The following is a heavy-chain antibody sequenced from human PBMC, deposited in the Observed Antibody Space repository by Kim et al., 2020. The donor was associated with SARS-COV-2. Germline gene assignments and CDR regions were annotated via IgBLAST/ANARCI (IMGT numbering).Heavy chain of an antibody. V-gene: IGHV4-30-2*05. CDR3: ARAWVEPYYDILTGPFDY. J-gene: IGHJ4*02. D-gene: IGHD3-9*01. Sequence: KSRVTISVETSKNQFSLKLSSVTAADTAVYYCARAWVEPYYDILTGPFDYWGQGTLVTVSS.